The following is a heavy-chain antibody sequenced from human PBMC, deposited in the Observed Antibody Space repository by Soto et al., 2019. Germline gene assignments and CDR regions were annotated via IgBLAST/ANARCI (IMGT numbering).Heavy chain of an antibody. CDR2: IFYSGST. J-gene: IGHJ5*02. Sequence: PSETLSLTCTVSGGSISNYYWSWIRQPPGKGLEWIGYIFYSGSTKYNPSLKSRATISIDTSKNQVSLKLSSVTAEDTAVYYCARGPDIVVVVAATYWFDPWGQGTLVTVSS. V-gene: IGHV4-59*08. CDR3: ARGPDIVVVVAATYWFDP. CDR1: GGSISNYY. D-gene: IGHD2-15*01.